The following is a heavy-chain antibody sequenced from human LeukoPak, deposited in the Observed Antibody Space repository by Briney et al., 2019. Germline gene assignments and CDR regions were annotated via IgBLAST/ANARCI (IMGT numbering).Heavy chain of an antibody. D-gene: IGHD5-12*01. Sequence: GESLKISCKGSGYSFTSYWIGWVRQMPGKGLEWMGIIYPGDSDTRYSPSFQGQVTISADKSISTAYLQWSSLKASDTAMYYCAASVMVATFNFDYWGQGTLVTVSS. V-gene: IGHV5-51*01. CDR1: GYSFTSYW. CDR3: AASVMVATFNFDY. CDR2: IYPGDSDT. J-gene: IGHJ4*02.